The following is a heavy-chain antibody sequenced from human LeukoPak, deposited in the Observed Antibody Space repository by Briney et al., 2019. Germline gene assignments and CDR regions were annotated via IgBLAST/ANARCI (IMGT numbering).Heavy chain of an antibody. D-gene: IGHD5-12*01. V-gene: IGHV3-30-3*01. J-gene: IGHJ4*02. CDR1: GFTFSSYA. Sequence: GGSLRLSCAASGFTFSSYAMDWVRQAPGKGLEWVAVISYDGSNKYYADSVKGRFTISRDNSKNTLYLQMNSLRTEDTAVYYCARPYGGYVDYYFDYWGQGTLVTVSS. CDR2: ISYDGSNK. CDR3: ARPYGGYVDYYFDY.